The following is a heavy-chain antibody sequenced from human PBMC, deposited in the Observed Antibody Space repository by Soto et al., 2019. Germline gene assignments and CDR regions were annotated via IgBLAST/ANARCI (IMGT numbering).Heavy chain of an antibody. D-gene: IGHD6-13*01. J-gene: IGHJ6*02. CDR3: ARGLTYSSSWYGMDV. Sequence: SVKVSCKAAGGTFSSYAISWVRQAPGQGLEWMGGIIPIFGTANYAQKFQGRVTITADESTSTAYMELSSLRSEDTAVYYCARGLTYSSSWYGMDVWGQGTTVTVSS. V-gene: IGHV1-69*13. CDR1: GGTFSSYA. CDR2: IIPIFGTA.